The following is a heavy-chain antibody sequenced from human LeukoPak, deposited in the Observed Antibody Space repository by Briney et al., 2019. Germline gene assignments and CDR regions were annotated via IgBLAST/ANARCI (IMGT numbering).Heavy chain of an antibody. D-gene: IGHD2-21*01. J-gene: IGHJ4*02. CDR1: SGSFSGYY. Sequence: SETLSLTCAVYSGSFSGYYWSWIRQPPGKGLEWIGEIDHSGSTNYNPSLKSRVTISVDTSKNQFSLKLSSVTAADTAVYYCARGFHDWGQGTLVTVSS. CDR3: ARGFHD. CDR2: IDHSGST. V-gene: IGHV4-34*01.